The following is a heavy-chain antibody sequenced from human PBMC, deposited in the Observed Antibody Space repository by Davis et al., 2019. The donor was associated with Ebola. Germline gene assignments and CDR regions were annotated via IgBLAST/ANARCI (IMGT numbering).Heavy chain of an antibody. CDR3: ARYSGLDF. J-gene: IGHJ4*02. D-gene: IGHD1-26*01. CDR1: GYTFTTYY. CDR2: INPNSGDT. Sequence: ASVKVSCKASGYTFTTYYIHWVRQAPGQGLEWMGWINPNSGDTNYAQKFQGRVTMTRDTSITTAYMELTRLKYDDTAVYYCARYSGLDFWGQGTLVTVSA. V-gene: IGHV1-2*02.